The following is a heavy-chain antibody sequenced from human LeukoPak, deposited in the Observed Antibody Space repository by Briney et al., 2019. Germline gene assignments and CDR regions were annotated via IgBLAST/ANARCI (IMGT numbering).Heavy chain of an antibody. Sequence: GGSLRLSCAASGFTFNSYAMSWVRQAPGKGLEWVSAISGSGGSTYYADSVKGRFTISRDNSKNTLYLQMNSLRAEDTAVYYCAKDRDGYKSGDFDYWGQGTLVTVSS. D-gene: IGHD5-24*01. V-gene: IGHV3-23*01. CDR3: AKDRDGYKSGDFDY. J-gene: IGHJ4*02. CDR1: GFTFNSYA. CDR2: ISGSGGST.